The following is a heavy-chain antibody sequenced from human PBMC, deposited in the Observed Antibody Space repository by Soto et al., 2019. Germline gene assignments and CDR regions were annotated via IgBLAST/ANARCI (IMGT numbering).Heavy chain of an antibody. CDR2: IYYSGST. V-gene: IGHV4-59*08. Sequence: PSETLSLTCTVSGGFISSYYWSWIRQPPGKGLEWIGNIYYSGSTNYNPSLKSRVTISVDTSKNQFSLKLGSVTAADTAVYYCARHPLVTDAFDIWGQGTMVTVSS. CDR1: GGFISSYY. J-gene: IGHJ3*02. CDR3: ARHPLVTDAFDI. D-gene: IGHD2-21*02.